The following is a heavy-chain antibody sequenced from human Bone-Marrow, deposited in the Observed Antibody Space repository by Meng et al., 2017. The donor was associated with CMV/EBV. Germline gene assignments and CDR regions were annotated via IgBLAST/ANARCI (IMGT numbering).Heavy chain of an antibody. Sequence: GESLKISCAASGFTFSSYSMNWVRQAPGKGLEWVSSISSSSSYIYYADSVKGRFTISRDNAKNSLYLQMNSLRAEDTAVYYCARDWGDYGTRWGMDVWGQGTTVTFSS. CDR3: ARDWGDYGTRWGMDV. D-gene: IGHD4-17*01. CDR1: GFTFSSYS. CDR2: ISSSSSYI. V-gene: IGHV3-21*01. J-gene: IGHJ6*02.